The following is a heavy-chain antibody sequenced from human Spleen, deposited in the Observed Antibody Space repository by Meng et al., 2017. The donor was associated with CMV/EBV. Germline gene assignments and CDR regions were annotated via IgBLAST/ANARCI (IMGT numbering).Heavy chain of an antibody. D-gene: IGHD3-10*01. V-gene: IGHV4-34*01. CDR2: INHGGST. CDR3: ARGWGRIRITMVRGVISY. J-gene: IGHJ4*02. Sequence: GSFSGYDGSWIRQPPGKGLEWIGEINHGGSTNYNPSLKSRVTISVDTSKNQFSLKVNSVTAADTAVYYCARGWGRIRITMVRGVISYWGQGTLVTVSS. CDR1: GSFSGYD.